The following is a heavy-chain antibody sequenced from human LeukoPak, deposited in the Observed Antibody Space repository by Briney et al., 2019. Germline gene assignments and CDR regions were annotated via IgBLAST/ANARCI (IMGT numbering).Heavy chain of an antibody. CDR3: AKDRIAARPYWFDP. CDR2: ISGSGGST. CDR1: GFTFSSYA. D-gene: IGHD6-6*01. V-gene: IGHV3-23*01. J-gene: IGHJ5*02. Sequence: GGSLRLSCAASGFTFSSYAMRWVRQAPGKGLEWVSAISGSGGSTYYANSVKGRFTISRDNSKNTLYLQMNSLRAEDTAVYYCAKDRIAARPYWFDPWGQGTLVTVSS.